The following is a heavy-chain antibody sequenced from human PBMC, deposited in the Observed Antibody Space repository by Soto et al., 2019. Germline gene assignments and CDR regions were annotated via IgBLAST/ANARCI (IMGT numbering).Heavy chain of an antibody. CDR2: IYHSGST. J-gene: IGHJ4*02. Sequence: SETLSLTCAVSGGSITNNDWWSWVRQPPGKGLEWIGEIYHSGSTNYNPSLKSRVSISVDKSKNQFSLKLSSVTAADTAVYYCATSYGDYRGVFDYWGQGTLVTVSS. CDR1: GGSITNNDW. D-gene: IGHD4-17*01. V-gene: IGHV4-4*02. CDR3: ATSYGDYRGVFDY.